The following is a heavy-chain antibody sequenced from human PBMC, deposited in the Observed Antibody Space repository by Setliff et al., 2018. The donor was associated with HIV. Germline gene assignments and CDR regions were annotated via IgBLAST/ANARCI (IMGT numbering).Heavy chain of an antibody. CDR2: VNLPKTL. D-gene: IGHD3-9*01. J-gene: IGHJ4*02. CDR1: GGSLNDYS. V-gene: IGHV4-34*01. Sequence: ETLSLTCAVYGGSLNDYSWNWIRQSPGKGLGWIGEVNLPKTLNYNPSLESRITISVDTSKKQFSLDLSSVTAADTAVYFCARAIVKTGYHTKSRVFDYWGQGTLVTVSS. CDR3: ARAIVKTGYHTKSRVFDY.